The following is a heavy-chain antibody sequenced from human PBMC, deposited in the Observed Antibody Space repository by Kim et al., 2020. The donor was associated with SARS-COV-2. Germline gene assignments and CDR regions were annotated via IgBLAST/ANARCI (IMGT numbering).Heavy chain of an antibody. D-gene: IGHD5-12*01. CDR3: AREISGPTGY. J-gene: IGHJ4*02. V-gene: IGHV4-30-2*04. CDR2: ST. Sequence: STYYNQSLRGRVTISVDTSKNQFSLKRSSVTAADTAVYYCAREISGPTGYWGQGTLVTVSS.